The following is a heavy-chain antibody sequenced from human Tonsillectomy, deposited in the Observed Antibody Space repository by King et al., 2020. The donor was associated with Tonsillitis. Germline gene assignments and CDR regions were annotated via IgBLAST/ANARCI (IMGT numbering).Heavy chain of an antibody. CDR1: GGSFSGYY. Sequence: VQLQQWGAGLLKPLETLSLTCAVYGGSFSGYYWSWIRQPPGKGLEWIGEINHSGSTNYNPSLKSRVTISVDTSKNQFSLKLSSVTAADTAVYYCARGWARMKARDYFDYWGQGTLVTVSS. J-gene: IGHJ4*02. CDR2: INHSGST. D-gene: IGHD1-26*01. CDR3: ARGWARMKARDYFDY. V-gene: IGHV4-34*01.